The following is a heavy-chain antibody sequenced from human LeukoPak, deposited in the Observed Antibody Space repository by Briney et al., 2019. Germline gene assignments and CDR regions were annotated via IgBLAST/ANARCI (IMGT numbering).Heavy chain of an antibody. CDR3: ASHRRSHGSEY. V-gene: IGHV4-59*01. J-gene: IGHJ4*02. CDR1: GGSFEHYF. CDR2: VYYSGST. D-gene: IGHD3-10*01. Sequence: SETLSLTCTVSGGSFEHYFWSWIRQPPGKGLEWIGYVYYSGSTDYSPSLKSRLTISADTSKNRFSLRLSSVTAADTAVYYCASHRRSHGSEYWGQGTLVTVSS.